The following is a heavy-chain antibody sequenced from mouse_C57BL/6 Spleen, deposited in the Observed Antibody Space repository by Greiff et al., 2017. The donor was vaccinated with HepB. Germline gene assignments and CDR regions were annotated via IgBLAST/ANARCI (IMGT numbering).Heavy chain of an antibody. V-gene: IGHV1-64*01. CDR3: ARSLLLSSMDY. J-gene: IGHJ4*01. Sequence: QVQLQQSGAELVKPGASVKLSCKASGYTFTSYWMHWVKQRPGQGLEWIGMIHPNSGSTNYNEKFKSKATLTVDKSSSTAYMQLSSLTSEDSAVYYCARSLLLSSMDYWGQGTSVTVSS. CDR2: IHPNSGST. CDR1: GYTFTSYW. D-gene: IGHD2-10*01.